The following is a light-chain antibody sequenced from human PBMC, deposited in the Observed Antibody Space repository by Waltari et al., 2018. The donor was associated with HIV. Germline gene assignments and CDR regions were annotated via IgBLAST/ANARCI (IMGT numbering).Light chain of an antibody. J-gene: IGLJ3*02. CDR1: SDINVGNLR. V-gene: IGLV5-45*03. Sequence: QNVLTQPSSLSAPPGASASLTCTLRSDINVGNLRVYWYQQRAGSQPRYLLRYKSDSDKQKASGVPSRFSGSSDASANAGILVMSGLQSDDEADYYCMIWYGNTWVFGGGTKLTVL. CDR2: YKSDSDK. CDR3: MIWYGNTWV.